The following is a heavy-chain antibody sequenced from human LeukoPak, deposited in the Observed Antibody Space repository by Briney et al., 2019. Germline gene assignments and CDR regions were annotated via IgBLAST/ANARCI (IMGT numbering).Heavy chain of an antibody. CDR2: VHYSGNT. CDR1: GGSISSSPHY. Sequence: PSETLSLTCTVSGGSISSSPHYWGWIRQPPGKGLEWIGSVHYSGNTYYNPSLKSRVTISVDTSKSQFSLKLSSVTAADTALYYCARGDGDYRGYFDYWGQGTLVTVSS. CDR3: ARGDGDYRGYFDY. D-gene: IGHD4-17*01. V-gene: IGHV4-39*07. J-gene: IGHJ4*02.